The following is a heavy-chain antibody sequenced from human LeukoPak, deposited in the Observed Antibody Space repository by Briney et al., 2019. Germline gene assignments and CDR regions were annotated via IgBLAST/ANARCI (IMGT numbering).Heavy chain of an antibody. CDR2: IKQDGSEK. CDR1: GFTFSSYW. CDR3: ARGGTAMVPYYYYGMDV. V-gene: IGHV3-7*03. D-gene: IGHD5-18*01. Sequence: GGSLRFSCAASGFTFSSYWMNWVRQAPGKGLEWVANIKQDGSEKYYVDSVKGRFAISRDNAKNSLYLQMNSLRVEDTAVYYCARGGTAMVPYYYYGMDVWGQGTTVTVSS. J-gene: IGHJ6*02.